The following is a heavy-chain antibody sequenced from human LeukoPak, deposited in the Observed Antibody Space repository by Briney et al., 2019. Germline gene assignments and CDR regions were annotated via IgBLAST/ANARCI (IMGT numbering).Heavy chain of an antibody. CDR3: VRAYGGYVDY. Sequence: GGSLRLSCAASGFTFSSYSMNWVRQAPGKGLEWVSYISSSSTIYYADSVKGRFTISRDNAKNSLYLQMNSLRAEDTAVYYCVRAYGGYVDYWGQGTLVTVSS. CDR2: ISSSSTI. V-gene: IGHV3-48*01. J-gene: IGHJ4*02. D-gene: IGHD4/OR15-4a*01. CDR1: GFTFSSYS.